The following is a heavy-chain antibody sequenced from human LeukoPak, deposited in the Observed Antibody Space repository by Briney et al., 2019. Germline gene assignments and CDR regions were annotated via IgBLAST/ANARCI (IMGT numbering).Heavy chain of an antibody. CDR3: ARESQVGGWGSDAFDI. J-gene: IGHJ3*02. CDR2: FYTDGNT. CDR1: GFTVSSNH. Sequence: PGGSLRLSCAASGFTVSSNHMTWVRQAPGKGLDWVSLFYTDGNTFYADSVKGRFTISRDISKNTVYLQMNGLRAEDTAVYYCARESQVGGWGSDAFDIWGQGTLVTVSS. D-gene: IGHD1-26*01. V-gene: IGHV3-53*01.